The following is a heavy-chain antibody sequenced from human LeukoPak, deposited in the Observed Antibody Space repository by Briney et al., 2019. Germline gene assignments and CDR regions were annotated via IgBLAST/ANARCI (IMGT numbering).Heavy chain of an antibody. Sequence: SETLSLTCTVSGGSISSGGYYWIWIRQHPGKGLEWIGYIYYSGSTYYNPSLKSRVTISVDTSKNQFSLKLSSVTAADTAVYYCAREVRRSLTGYYYGFDPWGQGTLVTVSS. V-gene: IGHV4-31*03. D-gene: IGHD3-9*01. J-gene: IGHJ5*02. CDR3: AREVRRSLTGYYYGFDP. CDR2: IYYSGST. CDR1: GGSISSGGYY.